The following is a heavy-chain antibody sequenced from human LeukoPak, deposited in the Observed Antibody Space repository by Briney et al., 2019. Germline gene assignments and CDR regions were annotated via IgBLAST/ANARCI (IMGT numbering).Heavy chain of an antibody. CDR2: ILYDGSNK. D-gene: IGHD3-10*01. CDR1: GFTFSSYA. J-gene: IGHJ3*02. V-gene: IGHV3-30-3*01. CDR3: ARARVRSYYGSGSYLGAFDI. Sequence: SGGSLRLSCAASGFTFSSYAMHWVRQAPGKGLEWVAVILYDGSNKYYADSVKGRFTISRDNSKNTLYLQMNSLRAEDAAVYYCARARVRSYYGSGSYLGAFDIWGQGTMVTVSS.